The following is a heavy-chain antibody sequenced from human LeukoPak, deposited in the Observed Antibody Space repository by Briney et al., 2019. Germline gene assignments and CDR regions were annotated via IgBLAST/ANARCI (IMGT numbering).Heavy chain of an antibody. CDR3: ARDRYYYSSGSYYNL. J-gene: IGHJ5*02. Sequence: SVKVSCKASGGIFSSYAISWVRQAPGQGLEWMGGIIPIFGTANYAQKFQGRVTITADESTSTAYMELSSLRSEDTAVYYCARDRYYYSSGSYYNLWGQGTLVTVSS. D-gene: IGHD3-10*01. CDR2: IIPIFGTA. CDR1: GGIFSSYA. V-gene: IGHV1-69*01.